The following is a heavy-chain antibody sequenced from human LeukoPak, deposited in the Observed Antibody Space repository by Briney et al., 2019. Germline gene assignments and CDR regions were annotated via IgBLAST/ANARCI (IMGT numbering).Heavy chain of an antibody. CDR2: IYSGGST. D-gene: IGHD3-16*02. CDR3: ARDHPMITFGGVIRQGMDV. CDR1: GFTVSSNY. Sequence: GGSLRLSCAASGFTVSSNYMSWVRQAPGKGLEWVSVIYSGGSTYYADSVKGRFTISRDNSKNTLYPQMNSLRAEDTAVYYCARDHPMITFGGVIRQGMDVWGQGTTVTVSS. V-gene: IGHV3-53*01. J-gene: IGHJ6*02.